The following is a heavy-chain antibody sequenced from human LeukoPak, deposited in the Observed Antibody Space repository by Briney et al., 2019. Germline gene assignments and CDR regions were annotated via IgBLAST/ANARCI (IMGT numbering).Heavy chain of an antibody. CDR3: ARGRSITILRGVAISDGFDI. D-gene: IGHD3-10*01. V-gene: IGHV3-21*01. CDR1: GFTFSGYS. J-gene: IGHJ3*02. Sequence: GGSLRLSCAASGFTFSGYSMNWVRQAPGKGLEWVSFIDTTTSYKYYADSVKGRFTISRDNAKNSLYLQMNSLRADDTAFYYCARGRSITILRGVAISDGFDIWGQGTMVTVSS. CDR2: IDTTTSYK.